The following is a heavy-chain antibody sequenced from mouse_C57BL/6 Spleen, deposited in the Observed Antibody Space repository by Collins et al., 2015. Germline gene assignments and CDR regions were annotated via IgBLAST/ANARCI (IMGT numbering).Heavy chain of an antibody. CDR2: IDPSNGAT. CDR1: GYTFTSYW. D-gene: IGHD1-1*01. CDR3: TSYYYGSTYDAVDC. V-gene: IGHV1-53*01. J-gene: IGHJ4*01. Sequence: QVQLQQPGTELVKPGASMRLSCKASGYTFTSYWMHWVKQRPGQGLEWIGNIDPSNGATNYNEKFKRKAILTVDKSSSTAYMQLSSLTSDDSAVYYCTSYYYGSTYDAVDCWGQGTSVTVSS.